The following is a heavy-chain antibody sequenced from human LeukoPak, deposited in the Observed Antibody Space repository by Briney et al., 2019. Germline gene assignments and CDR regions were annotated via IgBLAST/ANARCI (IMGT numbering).Heavy chain of an antibody. CDR1: GGSISSPTYY. Sequence: SETLSLTCTVSGGSISSPTYYWGWIRQPPGKGLEWIGSIYYSGSTSYNPSLKSRVSIFVDTSQKQFSMKLSSVTAADTAVYYCARQSTTITGTAFYYYFYMDVWGKGTTVTVSS. CDR2: IYYSGST. CDR3: ARQSTTITGTAFYYYFYMDV. J-gene: IGHJ6*03. D-gene: IGHD1-14*01. V-gene: IGHV4-39*01.